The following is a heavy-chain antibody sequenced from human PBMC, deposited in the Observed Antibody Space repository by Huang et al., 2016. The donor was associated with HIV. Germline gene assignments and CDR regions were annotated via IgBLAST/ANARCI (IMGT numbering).Heavy chain of an antibody. Sequence: QVQLLQSGAEVKKPGSSVKVSCKASGGPFRSYSLAWVRQAPGQGLEWMASLMPVFDSPNYAQKLQGRVRVTADESTSTLYMELRDLRPDDTAVYFCARGSLEYSVSSSLDYWGQGTHVTVSS. CDR1: GGPFRSYS. V-gene: IGHV1-69*13. CDR3: ARGSLEYSVSSSLDY. J-gene: IGHJ4*02. D-gene: IGHD4-4*01. CDR2: LMPVFDSP.